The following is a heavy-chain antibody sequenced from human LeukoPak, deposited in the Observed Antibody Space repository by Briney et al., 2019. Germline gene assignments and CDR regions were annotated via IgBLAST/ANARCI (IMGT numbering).Heavy chain of an antibody. Sequence: ASVKVSCKASGYTFTGYYMHWVRQAPGQGLEWMGWMNPNSGNTGYAQKFQGRVTMTRNTSISTAYMELSSLRSEDTAVYYCARGLGGNSGYYYGPDDYWGQGILVTVSS. J-gene: IGHJ4*02. CDR1: GYTFTGYY. V-gene: IGHV1-8*02. CDR2: MNPNSGNT. D-gene: IGHD3-22*01. CDR3: ARGLGGNSGYYYGPDDY.